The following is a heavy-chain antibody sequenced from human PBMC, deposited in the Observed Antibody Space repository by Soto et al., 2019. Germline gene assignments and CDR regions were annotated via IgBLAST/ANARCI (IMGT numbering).Heavy chain of an antibody. J-gene: IGHJ6*02. Sequence: ASVKVSCKASGGTFSSYAISWVRQAPGQGLEWMGWINPNSGGTNYAQKFQGRVTMTRDTSISTAYMELSRLRYDDTAVYYCAREHSTHSTTTYIAAAEYYYYYGMDVWGQGTTVTVSS. CDR1: GGTFSSYA. CDR3: AREHSTHSTTTYIAAAEYYYYYGMDV. CDR2: INPNSGGT. D-gene: IGHD6-13*01. V-gene: IGHV1-2*02.